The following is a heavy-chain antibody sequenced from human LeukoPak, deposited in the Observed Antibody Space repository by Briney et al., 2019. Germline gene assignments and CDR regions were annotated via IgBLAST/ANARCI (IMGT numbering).Heavy chain of an antibody. Sequence: PGGSLRLSCAASGFTFSSYGMHWVRQAPGKGLEWVAVIWYDRSNKYYADSVKGRFTISRDNSKNTLYLQMNSLRGEDTAVYYCARAYGSGSTFHPDYWGQGTLVTVSS. V-gene: IGHV3-33*01. CDR2: IWYDRSNK. CDR3: ARAYGSGSTFHPDY. CDR1: GFTFSSYG. J-gene: IGHJ4*02. D-gene: IGHD3-10*01.